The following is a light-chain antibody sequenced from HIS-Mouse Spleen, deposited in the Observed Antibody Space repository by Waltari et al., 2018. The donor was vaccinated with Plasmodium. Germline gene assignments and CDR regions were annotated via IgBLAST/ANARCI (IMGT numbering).Light chain of an antibody. J-gene: IGLJ2*01. CDR3: QAWDSSTVV. CDR1: KLGVKY. V-gene: IGLV3-1*01. CDR2: QDS. Sequence: SYELTQPPSVSVSPGQTASIPCPGHKLGVKYACWYQQKPGQSPVLVIYQDSKRPSGIPERFSGSNSGNTATLTISGTQAMDEADYYCQAWDSSTVVFGGGTKLTVL.